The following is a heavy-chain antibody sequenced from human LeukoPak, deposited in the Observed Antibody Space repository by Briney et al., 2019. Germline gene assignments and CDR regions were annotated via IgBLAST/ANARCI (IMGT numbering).Heavy chain of an antibody. Sequence: SETLSLTCTVSGGSISSYYWSWIRQPPGKGLEWIGYIYYSGSTNYNPSLKSRVTISVDTSKNQFSLKLSSVTAADTAVYYCTRLYSVYARPYYYDSSGSQDAFDIWGQGTMVTVSS. V-gene: IGHV4-59*01. CDR2: IYYSGST. CDR3: TRLYSVYARPYYYDSSGSQDAFDI. D-gene: IGHD3-22*01. J-gene: IGHJ3*02. CDR1: GGSISSYY.